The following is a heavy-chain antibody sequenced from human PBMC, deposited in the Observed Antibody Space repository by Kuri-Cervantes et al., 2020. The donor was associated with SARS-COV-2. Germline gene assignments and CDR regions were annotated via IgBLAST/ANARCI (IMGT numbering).Heavy chain of an antibody. CDR1: GSTFSSYD. J-gene: IGHJ6*03. D-gene: IGHD2-2*01. CDR3: AKDYCSSTSCYGYYYMDF. V-gene: IGHV3-30-3*02. CDR2: ISYDGSNK. Sequence: GGSLRLSCAASGSTFSSYDMHWVRRAPCKGLEWVAVISYDGSNKYYGDSVKGRFTISRDNSKNSLYMQINSLRAEDTAVYYCAKDYCSSTSCYGYYYMDFWGKGTTVTVSS.